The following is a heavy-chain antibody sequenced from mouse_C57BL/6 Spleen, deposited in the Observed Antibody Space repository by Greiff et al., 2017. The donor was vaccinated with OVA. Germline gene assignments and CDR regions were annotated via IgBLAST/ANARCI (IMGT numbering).Heavy chain of an antibody. CDR1: GFTFTDYY. V-gene: IGHV7-3*01. CDR2: IRNKANGYTT. CDR3: ARSRDGYYWYFDV. Sequence: VQLQQSGGGLVQPGGSLSLSCAASGFTFTDYYMSWVRQPPGKALEWLGFIRNKANGYTTEYSASVKGRFTISRDNSQSILYLQMNALRAEDSATYYCARSRDGYYWYFDVWGTGTTVTVSS. J-gene: IGHJ1*03. D-gene: IGHD2-3*01.